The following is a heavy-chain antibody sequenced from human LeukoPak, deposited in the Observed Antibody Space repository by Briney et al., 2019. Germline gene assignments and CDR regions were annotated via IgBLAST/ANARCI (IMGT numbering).Heavy chain of an antibody. V-gene: IGHV4-34*01. CDR3: ARRWLGSIAARRERGAFDI. D-gene: IGHD6-6*01. Sequence: SETLSLTCAVYGGSFSGYYWSWIRQPPGKGLEWIGEINHSGSTNYNPSLKSRVTISVDTSKNQFSLKLSSVTAADTAVYYCARRWLGSIAARRERGAFDIWGQGTMVTVSS. J-gene: IGHJ3*02. CDR2: INHSGST. CDR1: GGSFSGYY.